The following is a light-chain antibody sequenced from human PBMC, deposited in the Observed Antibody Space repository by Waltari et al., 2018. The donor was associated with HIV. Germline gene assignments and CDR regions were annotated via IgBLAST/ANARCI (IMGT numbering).Light chain of an antibody. CDR2: GAS. J-gene: IGKJ4*01. Sequence: EIVLTQSPGTLSLSPGERATLSCRASQSVTSSFLSWYQHKPGQAPRLLIYGASSRATGIPDRFSGGGSGTDVTLTISRLEPEDFAVYYCQQYGSSPLTFGGGTKVDIK. CDR3: QQYGSSPLT. V-gene: IGKV3-20*01. CDR1: QSVTSSF.